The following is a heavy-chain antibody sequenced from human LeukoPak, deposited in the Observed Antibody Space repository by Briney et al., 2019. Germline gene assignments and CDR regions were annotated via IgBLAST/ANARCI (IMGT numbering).Heavy chain of an antibody. CDR2: ISYDGNNK. V-gene: IGHV3-30*04. Sequence: GGSLRLSCAASGFTFGSYAMHWVRQAPGKGLEWVTLISYDGNNKEYADSVKGRFTISRDNSKNSLYLRMNSLRGEDTAMYYCARGMDYNFLAGPPDYWGQGTLVTVSS. D-gene: IGHD3-9*01. CDR1: GFTFGSYA. CDR3: ARGMDYNFLAGPPDY. J-gene: IGHJ4*02.